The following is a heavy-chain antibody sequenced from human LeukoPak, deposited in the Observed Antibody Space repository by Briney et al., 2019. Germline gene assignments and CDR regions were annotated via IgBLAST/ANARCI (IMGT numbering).Heavy chain of an antibody. J-gene: IGHJ4*02. Sequence: SETLSLTCTVSGGSISSYYWSWIRQPPGKGLEWIGYIYYSGTTNYHPSLKSRVTISVDTSKHQLSLKLSSVTAADTAVYYCARHAVGYSSGWYYWGQGTLVTVSS. D-gene: IGHD6-19*01. CDR1: GGSISSYY. CDR3: ARHAVGYSSGWYY. V-gene: IGHV4-59*08. CDR2: IYYSGTT.